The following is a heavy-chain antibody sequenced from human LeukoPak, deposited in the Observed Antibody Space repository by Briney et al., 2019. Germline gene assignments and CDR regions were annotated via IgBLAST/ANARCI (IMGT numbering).Heavy chain of an antibody. V-gene: IGHV4-59*08. D-gene: IGHD1-26*01. CDR2: IFYSGST. Sequence: SETLSLTCTVSGGSISSYYWSWIRQPPGKGLEWIGYIFYSGSTNYNPSLKSRVTISVDTSKSHFSLKLSSVTAADTAVYYCARLGSGSYYPYYFDYWGQGTLVTVSS. J-gene: IGHJ4*02. CDR3: ARLGSGSYYPYYFDY. CDR1: GGSISSYY.